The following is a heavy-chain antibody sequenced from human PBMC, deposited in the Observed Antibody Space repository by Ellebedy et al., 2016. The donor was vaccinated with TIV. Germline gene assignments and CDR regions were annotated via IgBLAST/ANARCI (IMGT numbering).Heavy chain of an antibody. Sequence: GESLKISCAASGFTLSSYVMSWVRQAPGKRLERVAAISNDGADIYYADSVKGRFTISRDTSKNTLYLHMNSLRVEDTGMYYCAKDLMAVASFDYWGQGTLVTVSS. CDR1: GFTLSSYV. CDR3: AKDLMAVASFDY. J-gene: IGHJ4*02. V-gene: IGHV3-23*01. CDR2: ISNDGADI. D-gene: IGHD4-23*01.